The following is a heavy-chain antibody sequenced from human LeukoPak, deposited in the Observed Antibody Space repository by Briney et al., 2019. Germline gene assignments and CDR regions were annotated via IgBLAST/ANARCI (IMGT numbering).Heavy chain of an antibody. CDR3: VRDLVLVETPGDDFDF. Sequence: GGSLRLSCAASGFPFSSYWMHWGRQVPGKGLVWVARINPRSTVITYADSVRGRFTISRDNAENTVSLQMNSLRGEDTAVYYCVRDLVLVETPGDDFDFWGQGTLVTVSS. CDR1: GFPFSSYW. D-gene: IGHD2-8*02. V-gene: IGHV3-74*03. CDR2: INPRSTVI. J-gene: IGHJ4*02.